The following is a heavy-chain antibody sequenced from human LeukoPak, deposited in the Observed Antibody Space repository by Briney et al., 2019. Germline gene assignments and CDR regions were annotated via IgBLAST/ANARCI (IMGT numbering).Heavy chain of an antibody. V-gene: IGHV4-38-2*01. D-gene: IGHD3-3*01. CDR2: IHHGGST. J-gene: IGHJ4*02. CDR3: ARVGTDFWYAPFY. Sequence: SETLSLTCAVFGYSISSGYYWAWIRQPPGKGLEWIGNIHHGGSTYYNPSLKSRLTTAVDTSKNQFSLKLSSVTAADTAVYYCARVGTDFWYAPFYWGLGILATVSS. CDR1: GYSISSGYY.